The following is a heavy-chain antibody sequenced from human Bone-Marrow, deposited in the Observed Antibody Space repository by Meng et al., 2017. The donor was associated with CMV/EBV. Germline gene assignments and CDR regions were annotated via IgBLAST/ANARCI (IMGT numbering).Heavy chain of an antibody. CDR2: ISYDGSNK. Sequence: GGSLRLSCAASGFTFSSYAMHWVRQAPGKGLEWVAVISYDGSNKYYADSVKGRFTISRDNSKNTLYLQMNSLRAEDTAVYYCARNIDYDFWSGYHYGMDVWGQGTTVTFSS. D-gene: IGHD3-3*01. V-gene: IGHV3-30*04. J-gene: IGHJ6*02. CDR1: GFTFSSYA. CDR3: ARNIDYDFWSGYHYGMDV.